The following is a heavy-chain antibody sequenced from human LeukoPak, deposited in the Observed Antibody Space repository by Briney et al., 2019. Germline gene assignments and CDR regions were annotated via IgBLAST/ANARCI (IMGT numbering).Heavy chain of an antibody. CDR3: ARGPIEVTWSVGYYYMTS. V-gene: IGHV1-8*03. CDR1: GYTFTSYD. CDR2: MNPNSGNT. D-gene: IGHD3-3*01. Sequence: ASVKVSCKASGYTFTSYDINWVRQATGQGLEWMGWMNPNSGNTGYAQKFQGRVTITRNTSISTAYMELSSLRSEDTAVYYCARGPIEVTWSVGYYYMTSGAKGPRSPSP. J-gene: IGHJ6*03.